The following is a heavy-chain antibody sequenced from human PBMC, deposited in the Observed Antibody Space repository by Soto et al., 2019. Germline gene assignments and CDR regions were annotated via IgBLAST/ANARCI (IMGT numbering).Heavy chain of an antibody. D-gene: IGHD3-3*01. CDR2: SFRDDDK. Sequence: QITLKESGPTLVKPTQTLTLTCTFSGFSLSTCGVGVGWFRQPPGKALEWLALSFRDDDKRYSPSLKSRLTITGDTSKNQVVPTMTNMDPMDSATYYCAHLYDQVYVFDMWGHGTMVTVSS. J-gene: IGHJ3*02. CDR3: AHLYDQVYVFDM. V-gene: IGHV2-5*02. CDR1: GFSLSTCGVG.